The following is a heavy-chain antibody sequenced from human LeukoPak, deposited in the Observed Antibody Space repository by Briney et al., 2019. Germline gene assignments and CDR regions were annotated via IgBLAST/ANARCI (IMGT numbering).Heavy chain of an antibody. V-gene: IGHV3-7*03. D-gene: IGHD6-6*01. J-gene: IGHJ6*02. Sequence: GGSLRLSCVASGLTVSNHWMSWVRQAPGKGLEWVANIKQDGSEKYYVDSVKGRFTISRDNAKNSLYLQMNSLRAEDTAVYYCARGGGRTARYHYGMDVWGQGTTVTVSS. CDR3: ARGGGRTARYHYGMDV. CDR2: IKQDGSEK. CDR1: GLTVSNHW.